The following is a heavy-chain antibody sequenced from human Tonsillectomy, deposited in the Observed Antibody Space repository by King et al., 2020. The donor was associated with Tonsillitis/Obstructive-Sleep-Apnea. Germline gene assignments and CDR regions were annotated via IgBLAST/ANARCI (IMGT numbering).Heavy chain of an antibody. CDR1: GFSLSTGGVG. Sequence: ITLKESGPTLVKPTQTLTLTCTFSGFSLSTGGVGVGWIRQPPGKALEWLALIYWDDDKLYSPSLKSRLTITKDTSKNQVVLTMTNLDPVDTATYSCARGSYDSDAFDIWGQGTMVTASS. V-gene: IGHV2-5*02. D-gene: IGHD3-10*01. J-gene: IGHJ3*02. CDR3: ARGSYDSDAFDI. CDR2: IYWDDDK.